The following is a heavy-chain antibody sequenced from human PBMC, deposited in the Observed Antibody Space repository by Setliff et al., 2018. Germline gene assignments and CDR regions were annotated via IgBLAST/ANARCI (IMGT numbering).Heavy chain of an antibody. J-gene: IGHJ6*02. CDR2: IKQDGSEK. CDR3: ARDHVYGSQYYYYYYGMDA. CDR1: GFTFSRYW. D-gene: IGHD3-10*01. Sequence: GALRLSCAASGFTFSRYWMSWVRQAPGKGLEWVANIKQDGSEKYYVDSLKGRFTISRDNAKNSLYLQMNSLRAEDTAVYYCARDHVYGSQYYYYYYGMDAWGQGTTVTVSS. V-gene: IGHV3-7*01.